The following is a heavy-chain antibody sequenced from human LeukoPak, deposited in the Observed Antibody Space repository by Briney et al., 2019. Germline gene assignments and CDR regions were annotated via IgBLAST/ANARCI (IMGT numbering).Heavy chain of an antibody. V-gene: IGHV1-69*05. CDR3: ARGSQGGSYYEDY. Sequence: ASVKVSCKASGGTFSSYAISWVRQAPGQGLEWMGGIIPIFGTANYAQKVQGGVTINTDETTRKAYMELSSLRSEDTAVYYCARGSQGGSYYEDYWGQGTLVTVSS. J-gene: IGHJ4*02. CDR1: GGTFSSYA. CDR2: IIPIFGTA. D-gene: IGHD1-26*01.